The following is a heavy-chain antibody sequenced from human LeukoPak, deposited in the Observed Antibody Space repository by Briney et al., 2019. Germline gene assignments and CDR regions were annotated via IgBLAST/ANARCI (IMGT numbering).Heavy chain of an antibody. CDR2: IYHTGSA. J-gene: IGHJ4*02. CDR3: ARYCTSTTCILRGFDY. Sequence: PSETLSLTCTVSGGSISSSSYYWGWIRQPPGKGLEWIANIYHTGSAHYNPSLKSRVTISVDTSKNQFSLKLSSVAAADTAVYYCARYCTSTTCILRGFDYWGQGTLVTVSS. V-gene: IGHV4-39*07. CDR1: GGSISSSSYY. D-gene: IGHD2-2*01.